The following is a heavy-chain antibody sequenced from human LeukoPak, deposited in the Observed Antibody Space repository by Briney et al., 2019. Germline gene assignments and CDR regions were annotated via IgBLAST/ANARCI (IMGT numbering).Heavy chain of an antibody. V-gene: IGHV1-2*02. CDR1: GYTFTGYY. J-gene: IGHJ4*02. D-gene: IGHD2-2*02. CDR3: ARAPGHYCSSTSCYTPGNDY. CDR2: INPNSGGT. Sequence: ASVKVSCKASGYTFTGYYMHWVRQAPGQGLEWMGWINPNSGGTNYAQKFQGRVTMTRDTSISTAYMELSRLRSDDTAVYYCARAPGHYCSSTSCYTPGNDYWGQGTLVTASS.